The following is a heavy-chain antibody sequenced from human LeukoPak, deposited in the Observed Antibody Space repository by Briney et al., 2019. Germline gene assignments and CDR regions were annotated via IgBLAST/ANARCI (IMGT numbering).Heavy chain of an antibody. Sequence: GASVKVSCKAFGYTFTGYYMHWVRQAPGQGLEWMGWINPNSGGTNYAQKFQGRVTMTRDTSISTAYMELSRLRSDDTAVYYCAREAGVLTGYYLRGWFDPWGQGTLVTVSS. CDR2: INPNSGGT. CDR3: AREAGVLTGYYLRGWFDP. CDR1: GYTFTGYY. D-gene: IGHD3-9*01. J-gene: IGHJ5*02. V-gene: IGHV1-2*02.